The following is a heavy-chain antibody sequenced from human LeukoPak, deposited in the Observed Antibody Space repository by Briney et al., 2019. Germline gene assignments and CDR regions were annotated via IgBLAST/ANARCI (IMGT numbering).Heavy chain of an antibody. V-gene: IGHV3-15*01. Sequence: GGSLRLSCAASGFTFSNAWMSWVRQAPGKGLEWVGCIKSKTDGGTTDYAAPVKGRFTISRDDSKNTLYLQMNSLKTEDTAVYYCTTDRWSWDAFDIWGQGTMVTVSS. CDR1: GFTFSNAW. CDR2: IKSKTDGGTT. J-gene: IGHJ3*02. D-gene: IGHD4-23*01. CDR3: TTDRWSWDAFDI.